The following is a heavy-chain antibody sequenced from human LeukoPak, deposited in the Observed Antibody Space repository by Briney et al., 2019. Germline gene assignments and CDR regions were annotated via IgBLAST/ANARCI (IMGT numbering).Heavy chain of an antibody. Sequence: SGGSLRLSCAASGFTFSSYWMHWVRQAPGKGLVWVSRINSDGSSISYADSVKGRFTISRDNAKSTLYLQMNSLRAEDTAVYYCASSFWSGYYDFWGQGTLVTVSS. CDR1: GFTFSSYW. CDR2: INSDGSSI. D-gene: IGHD3-3*01. V-gene: IGHV3-74*01. CDR3: ASSFWSGYYDF. J-gene: IGHJ4*02.